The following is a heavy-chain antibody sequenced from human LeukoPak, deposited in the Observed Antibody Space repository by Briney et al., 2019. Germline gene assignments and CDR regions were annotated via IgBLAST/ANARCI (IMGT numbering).Heavy chain of an antibody. Sequence: GGSLRLSCAASGFTFSSYGMHWVRQAPGKGLEWVAVISYDGSNKYYADSVKGRFTISRDNSKNTLYLQMNSLRAEDTAVYYCAKDYSSSSLYYFDYWGQGTLVTVSS. CDR3: AKDYSSSSLYYFDY. V-gene: IGHV3-30*18. CDR1: GFTFSSYG. D-gene: IGHD6-6*01. J-gene: IGHJ4*02. CDR2: ISYDGSNK.